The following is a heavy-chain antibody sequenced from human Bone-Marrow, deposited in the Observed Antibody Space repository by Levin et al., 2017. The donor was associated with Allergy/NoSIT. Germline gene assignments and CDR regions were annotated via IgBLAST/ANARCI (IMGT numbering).Heavy chain of an antibody. CDR3: TTGVVPAAIVGYYYYYMDV. CDR2: IKSKTDGGTT. CDR1: GFTFSNAW. D-gene: IGHD2-2*01. V-gene: IGHV3-15*01. J-gene: IGHJ6*03. Sequence: PGGSLRLSCAASGFTFSNAWMSWVRQAPGKGLEWVGRIKSKTDGGTTDYAAPVKGRFTISRDDSKNTLYLQMNSLKTEDTAVYYCTTGVVPAAIVGYYYYYMDVWGKGTTVTVSS.